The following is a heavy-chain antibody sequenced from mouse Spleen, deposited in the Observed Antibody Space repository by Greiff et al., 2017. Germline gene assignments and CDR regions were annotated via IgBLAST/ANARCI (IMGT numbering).Heavy chain of an antibody. CDR1: GYTFTSYW. J-gene: IGHJ2*01. V-gene: IGHV1-87*01. CDR3: ARKATIDY. CDR2: IYPGDGDT. Sequence: VHLVESGAELARPGASVKLSCKASGYTFTSYWMQWVKQRPGQCLEWIGAIYPGDGDTRYTQKFKGKATLTADKSSSTAYMQLSSLASEDSAVYYCARKATIDYWGQGTTLTVSS. D-gene: IGHD3-2*02.